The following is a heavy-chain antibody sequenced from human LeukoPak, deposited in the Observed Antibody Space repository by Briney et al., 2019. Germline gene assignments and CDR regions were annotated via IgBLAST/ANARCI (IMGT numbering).Heavy chain of an antibody. J-gene: IGHJ4*02. CDR3: ARELLSLDY. CDR2: ISGTGRTI. V-gene: IGHV3-11*04. Sequence: GGSLRLSCSASGFSFSDRYMSWIRQAPGKGLEWVSHISGTGRTIYYADSVKSRFTISRDNAKNSLYLQMNSLRAEDTAVYYCARELLSLDYWGQGTLVTVSS. CDR1: GFSFSDRY. D-gene: IGHD2-21*01.